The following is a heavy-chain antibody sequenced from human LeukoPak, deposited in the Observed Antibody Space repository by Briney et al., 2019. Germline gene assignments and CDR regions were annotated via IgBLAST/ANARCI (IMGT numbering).Heavy chain of an antibody. Sequence: SVKVSCKASGYTFTGYYMHWVRQAPGQGLEWMGRIIPILGIANYAQKFQGRVTITADESTSTASMELSSLRSEDTAVYYCARDEYCSSTSCYTRWWAFDIWGQGTMVTVSS. D-gene: IGHD2-2*02. V-gene: IGHV1-69*04. CDR1: GYTFTGYY. CDR3: ARDEYCSSTSCYTRWWAFDI. J-gene: IGHJ3*02. CDR2: IIPILGIA.